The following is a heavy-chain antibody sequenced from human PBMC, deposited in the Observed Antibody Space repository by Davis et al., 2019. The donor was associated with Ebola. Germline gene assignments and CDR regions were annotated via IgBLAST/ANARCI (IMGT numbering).Heavy chain of an antibody. V-gene: IGHV1-58*02. CDR2: LVVASGNT. J-gene: IGHJ6*02. CDR1: VCTFRSYA. CDR3: AAESAPNYYYYGMDV. Sequence: SVPVSCLASVCTFRSYAIIWLRQPPGQRLEGLGCLVVASGNTNYAQKFQEGLTITRAMSTSTPYMELSSLGSEDTAVYYCAAESAPNYYYYGMDVWGQGTTVTVSS. D-gene: IGHD6-25*01.